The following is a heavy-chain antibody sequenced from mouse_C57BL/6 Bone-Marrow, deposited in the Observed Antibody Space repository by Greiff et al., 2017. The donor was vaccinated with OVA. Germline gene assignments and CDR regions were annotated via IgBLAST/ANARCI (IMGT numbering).Heavy chain of an antibody. D-gene: IGHD1-1*01. V-gene: IGHV1-61*01. J-gene: IGHJ3*01. CDR3: ARSITTVVAKGFAY. CDR2: IYPSDSET. CDR1: GYTFTSYW. Sequence: QVQLQQPGAELVRPGSSVKLSCKASGYTFTSYWMDWVKQRPGQGLEWIGNIYPSDSETHYNQKFKDKATLTVDKSSSTAYMQLSSLTSGDSAVYYCARSITTVVAKGFAYWGQGTLVTVSA.